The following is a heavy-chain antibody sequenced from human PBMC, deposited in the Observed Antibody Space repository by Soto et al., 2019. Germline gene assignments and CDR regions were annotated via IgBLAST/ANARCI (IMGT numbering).Heavy chain of an antibody. CDR1: GFTFSTFY. CDR2: LSSESTFI. D-gene: IGHD1-26*01. J-gene: IGHJ3*01. V-gene: IGHV3-11*06. CDR3: ARVRSGTYKAFEL. Sequence: QVQLVESGGGLVRPGGSLRLSCAASGFTFSTFYMNWVRQAPGKGLEWVSFLSSESTFISYADSVKGLFTISRDNSKKSLFLQMDSLRVEDTAVYYCARVRSGTYKAFELWGQGTVVTVSS.